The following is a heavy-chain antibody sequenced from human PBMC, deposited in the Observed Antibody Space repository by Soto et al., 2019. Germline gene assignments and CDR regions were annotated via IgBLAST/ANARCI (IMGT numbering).Heavy chain of an antibody. V-gene: IGHV3-48*02. CDR2: ISVTSGSI. J-gene: IGHJ3*01. CDR1: GFTFSSFA. CDR3: VRDHIWAFDF. D-gene: IGHD2-21*01. Sequence: EVQLVESGGGLVQPGGSLRISCAASGFTFSSFALNWVRQAPGKGLEWISYISVTSGSIFYADSVKGRFTISRDDARNSLYLQMNTLRDEDTALYFCVRDHIWAFDFWGRGTMVTVSS.